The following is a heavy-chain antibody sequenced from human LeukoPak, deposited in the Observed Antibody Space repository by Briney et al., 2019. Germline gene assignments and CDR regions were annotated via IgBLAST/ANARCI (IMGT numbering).Heavy chain of an antibody. J-gene: IGHJ6*03. CDR1: GGSIRSYN. D-gene: IGHD1-26*01. CDR3: ARQDALGKFPPPYYLDV. CDR2: ISETGST. Sequence: PSETLSLTCAVSGGSIRSYNWNWIRQPPGKGLEWIGYISETGSTNYNSSLENRVTLSLDTSKSQISPNLRSATVADTAVYYCARQDALGKFPPPYYLDVWGKGTTVIVS. V-gene: IGHV4-59*08.